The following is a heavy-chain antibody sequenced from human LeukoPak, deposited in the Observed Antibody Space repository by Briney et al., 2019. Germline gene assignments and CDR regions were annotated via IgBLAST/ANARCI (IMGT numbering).Heavy chain of an antibody. V-gene: IGHV4-4*07. D-gene: IGHD3-22*01. CDR1: GGSISSYY. CDR2: IYTSGST. J-gene: IGHJ4*02. Sequence: SETLSLTCTVSGGSISSYYWSWIRQPAGKGLEWIGRIYTSGSTNYNPSLKSRVTMSVDTSKNQFSLKLSSVTAADTAVYYCARTGYYYDSSGYYSDYWGQGTLVTVSS. CDR3: ARTGYYYDSSGYYSDY.